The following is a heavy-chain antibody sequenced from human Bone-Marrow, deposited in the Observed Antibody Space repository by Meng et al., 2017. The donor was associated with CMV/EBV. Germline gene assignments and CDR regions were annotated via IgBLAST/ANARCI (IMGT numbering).Heavy chain of an antibody. V-gene: IGHV3-23*01. J-gene: IGHJ4*02. CDR1: GFTFSSYA. D-gene: IGHD6-19*01. Sequence: GGSLRLSCAASGFTFSSYAMSWVRQAPGKGLEWVSAISGSGGSTYYADSVKGRFTISRDNSKNTLYLQMNSLRAEDTAVYYCATSGWGADYFDYWGQGNLVNVSS. CDR3: ATSGWGADYFDY. CDR2: ISGSGGST.